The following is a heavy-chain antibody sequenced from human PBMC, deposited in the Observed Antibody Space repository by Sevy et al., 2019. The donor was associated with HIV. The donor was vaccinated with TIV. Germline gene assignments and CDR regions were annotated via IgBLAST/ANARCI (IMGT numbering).Heavy chain of an antibody. Sequence: GGSLRLSCAASGFTFSSYWMHWVRQAPGKGLVWVSRINSDGSSTSYADSVKGRFTISRDNAKNTLYLQMNSRRAEDTAVYYCARNQGFSYYGMDVWGQGTTVTVSS. CDR2: INSDGSST. CDR1: GFTFSSYW. J-gene: IGHJ6*02. CDR3: ARNQGFSYYGMDV. V-gene: IGHV3-74*01.